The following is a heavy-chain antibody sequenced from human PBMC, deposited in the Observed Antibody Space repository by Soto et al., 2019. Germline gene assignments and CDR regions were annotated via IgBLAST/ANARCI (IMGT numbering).Heavy chain of an antibody. CDR2: IIPIFGTA. V-gene: IGHV1-69*12. CDR3: ARGAITIVGVVTAYWYFDL. D-gene: IGHD3-3*01. Sequence: QVQLVQSGAEVKKPGSSVKVSCKASGGTFSSYAISWVRQAPGQGLEWMGGIIPIFGTANYAQKFQGRVTITADESTSTAYMELSSLRSEDTAVYSCARGAITIVGVVTAYWYFDLWGRGTLVTVSS. CDR1: GGTFSSYA. J-gene: IGHJ2*01.